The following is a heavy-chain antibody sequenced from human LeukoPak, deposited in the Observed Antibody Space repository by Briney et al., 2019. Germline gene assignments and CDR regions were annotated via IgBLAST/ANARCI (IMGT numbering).Heavy chain of an antibody. J-gene: IGHJ4*02. CDR2: IIPIFGTA. CDR3: ARGIGGYCSSTSCPED. D-gene: IGHD2-2*01. CDR1: GGTFSSYA. Sequence: SVKVSCKASGGTFSSYAISWVRQAPGQGLEWMGGIIPIFGTANYAQKFQGRVTITADESTSTAYMELGSLRSEDTAVYYCARGIGGYCSSTSCPEDWGQGTLVTVSS. V-gene: IGHV1-69*13.